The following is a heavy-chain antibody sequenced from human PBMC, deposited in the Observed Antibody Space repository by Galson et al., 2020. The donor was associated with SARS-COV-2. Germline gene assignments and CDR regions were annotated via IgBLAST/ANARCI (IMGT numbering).Heavy chain of an antibody. J-gene: IGHJ3*02. CDR3: ARGCSGSYCVDDAFDI. CDR2: IYHSGNT. D-gene: IGHD1-26*01. V-gene: IGHV4-30-2*01. Sequence: SETLSLTCAVSGGYISSGGYSWSWIRQPPGKGLEWIGYIYHSGNTYYNPSLKSRVTISVDRSKNQFSLKLSSVTAADTAVYYCARGCSGSYCVDDAFDIWGQGTMVTVSS. CDR1: GGYISSGGYS.